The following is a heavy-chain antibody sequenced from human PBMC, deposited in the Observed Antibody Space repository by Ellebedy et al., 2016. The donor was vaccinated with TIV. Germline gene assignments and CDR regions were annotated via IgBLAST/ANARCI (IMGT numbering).Heavy chain of an antibody. Sequence: GGSLRLSXAASGLTFSSFAIHWVRQAPGKGLEWVAVISDDASNKYYIDSVKGRFTISRDNSKNTLYLQMNSLRAEDTAVYYCAKIRAQWEPLDYWGQGTLVTVSS. CDR2: ISDDASNK. D-gene: IGHD1-26*01. V-gene: IGHV3-30*18. CDR3: AKIRAQWEPLDY. J-gene: IGHJ4*02. CDR1: GLTFSSFA.